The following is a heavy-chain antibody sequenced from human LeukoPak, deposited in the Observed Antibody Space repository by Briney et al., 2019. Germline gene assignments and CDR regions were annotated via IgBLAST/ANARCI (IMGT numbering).Heavy chain of an antibody. D-gene: IGHD3-10*01. CDR3: ARVLRGLWFGELTYYFDY. J-gene: IGHJ4*02. CDR1: GNSFGDYY. V-gene: IGHV4-4*07. Sequence: PSETLSLTCTVSGNSFGDYYWSWIRQPAGKGLEWIGRIYTSGSTNYNPSLKSRVTISVDTSKNQFSLKLSSVTAADTAVYYCARVLRGLWFGELTYYFDYWGQGTLVTVSS. CDR2: IYTSGST.